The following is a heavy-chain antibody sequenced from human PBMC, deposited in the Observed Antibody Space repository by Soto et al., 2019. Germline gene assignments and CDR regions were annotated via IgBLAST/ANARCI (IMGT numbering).Heavy chain of an antibody. Sequence: ASVKVSCKAYGYTFTSYYMHWVRQAPGQRLEWMGIINPSGGSTSYAQKFQGRVTMTRDTSTSTVYMELSSLRSEDTAVYYCASVGSITIFGVVITLPYNWFDPWGQGTLVTVSS. CDR3: ASVGSITIFGVVITLPYNWFDP. CDR1: GYTFTSYY. J-gene: IGHJ5*02. V-gene: IGHV1-46*03. D-gene: IGHD3-3*01. CDR2: INPSGGST.